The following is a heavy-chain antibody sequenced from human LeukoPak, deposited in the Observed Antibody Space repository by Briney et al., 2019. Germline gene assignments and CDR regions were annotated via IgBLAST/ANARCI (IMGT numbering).Heavy chain of an antibody. CDR1: GYTFTGYY. CDR2: INPNSGGT. J-gene: IGHJ5*02. V-gene: IGHV1-2*02. CDR3: ARGGSHTSEDWFDP. Sequence: GASVEVSCKASGYTFTGYYMHWVRQAPGQGLEWMGWINPNSGGTNYAQKFQGRVTMTRDTSISTAYMELNRLRSDDTAVYYCARGGSHTSEDWFDPWGQGTLVTVSS.